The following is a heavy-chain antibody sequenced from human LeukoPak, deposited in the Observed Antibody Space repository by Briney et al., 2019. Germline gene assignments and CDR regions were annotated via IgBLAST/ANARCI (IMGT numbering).Heavy chain of an antibody. Sequence: SETLSLTCAVYGGSFSGYYWSWIRQPPGKGLEWIGEINHSGSTNYNPSLKSRVTISVDTSKNRFSLKLSSVTAADTAVYYCARGRTVTTYDYWGQGTLVTVSS. CDR1: GGSFSGYY. CDR2: INHSGST. CDR3: ARGRTVTTYDY. J-gene: IGHJ4*02. D-gene: IGHD4-17*01. V-gene: IGHV4-34*01.